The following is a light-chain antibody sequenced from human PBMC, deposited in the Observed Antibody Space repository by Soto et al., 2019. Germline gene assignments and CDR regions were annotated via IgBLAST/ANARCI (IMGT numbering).Light chain of an antibody. CDR2: EVS. CDR1: SSDVGSYNL. CDR3: CSYAGSITPYV. V-gene: IGLV2-23*02. J-gene: IGLJ1*01. Sequence: QSVLTQPASVSGSPGQSITISCTGTSSDVGSYNLVSWYQQHPGKAPKLMIYEVSKRPSGVSNRFSGSKSGNTASLTISGLQAEDEADYSCCSYAGSITPYVFGTGTNVTVL.